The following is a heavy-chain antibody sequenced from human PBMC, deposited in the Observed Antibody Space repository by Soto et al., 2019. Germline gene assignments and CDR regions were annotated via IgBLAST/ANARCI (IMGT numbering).Heavy chain of an antibody. CDR3: ARPSGSSFYY. CDR2: IYYSGST. D-gene: IGHD7-27*01. Sequence: PSETLSLTCTVSGGSISSYYWSWIRQPPGKGLEWIGYIYYSGSTNYNPSLKSRVTISVDTSKNQFSLKLSSVTAADTAVYYCARPSGSSFYYWGQLTLVPVSS. V-gene: IGHV4-59*08. CDR1: GGSISSYY. J-gene: IGHJ4*02.